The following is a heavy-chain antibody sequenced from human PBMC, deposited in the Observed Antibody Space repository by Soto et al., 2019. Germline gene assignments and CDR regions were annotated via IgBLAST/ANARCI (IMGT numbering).Heavy chain of an antibody. CDR2: IDPSDSYT. V-gene: IGHV5-10-1*01. D-gene: IGHD2-8*01. CDR3: ARLYCTNATCDSWFDP. CDR1: GYTFTTFW. Sequence: ESLKISFKGFGYTFTTFWMSWVRLVPGKGLEWMGRIDPSDSYTRYSPSFQGHVTISVDKSINTAYLHWGSLKASVTAMYYCARLYCTNATCDSWFDPWGQGTLVTVSS. J-gene: IGHJ5*02.